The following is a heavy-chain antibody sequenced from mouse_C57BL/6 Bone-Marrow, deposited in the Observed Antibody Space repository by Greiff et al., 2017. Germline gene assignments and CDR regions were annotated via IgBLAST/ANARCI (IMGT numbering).Heavy chain of an antibody. CDR3: SSIDGNYFDF. CDR1: GFNIKDDY. CDR2: IDPAIGDT. J-gene: IGHJ2*01. V-gene: IGHV14-4*01. D-gene: IGHD2-3*01. Sequence: EVQRVESGAELVRPGASVKLSCTASGFNIKDDYIHWVKQRPEQGLEWIGWIDPAIGDTEYASKFQGKATIKSDTSSNTAYLQLSSLTSEDTAVYYCSSIDGNYFDFWGQGTTLTVAS.